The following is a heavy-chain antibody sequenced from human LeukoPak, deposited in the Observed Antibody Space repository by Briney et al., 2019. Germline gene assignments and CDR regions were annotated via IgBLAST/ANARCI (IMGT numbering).Heavy chain of an antibody. Sequence: GGSLRLSCAASGFTLGNYNMNWVRQAPEKWREWVSSISSSSTYIYYADSVKGRFTISRDNAKNSLYLQINSLRAEDTALYLCTRNPHGAYYDSSGHYQAPFDYSGPGTLVTVSS. J-gene: IGHJ4*02. V-gene: IGHV3-21*01. CDR1: GFTLGNYN. CDR2: ISSSSTYI. D-gene: IGHD3-22*01. CDR3: TRNPHGAYYDSSGHYQAPFDY.